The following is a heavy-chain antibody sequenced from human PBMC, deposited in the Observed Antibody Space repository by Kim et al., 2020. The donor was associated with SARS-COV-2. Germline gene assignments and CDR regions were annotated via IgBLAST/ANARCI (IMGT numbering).Heavy chain of an antibody. CDR3: VRGTIAPAGTDY. CDR2: MDPDGSTI. Sequence: GGSLRLSCTVSGFTFSTYWMHWVRQAPGKGLVWVSRMDPDGSTINYADSVKGRFTISGDNAMNTLYLQMTSLRAEDTALYYCVRGTIAPAGTDYWGQGTLVTVSS. D-gene: IGHD6-13*01. V-gene: IGHV3-74*01. J-gene: IGHJ4*02. CDR1: GFTFSTYW.